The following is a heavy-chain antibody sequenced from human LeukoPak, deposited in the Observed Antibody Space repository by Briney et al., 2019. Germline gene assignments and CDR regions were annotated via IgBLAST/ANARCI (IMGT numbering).Heavy chain of an antibody. J-gene: IGHJ6*02. CDR3: ARETGATYGMDV. Sequence: SETLSLTCTVSGGSISSSSYYWGWIRQPPGKGLEWIGSIYYSGSTYYNPSLKSRVTISVDTSKNQFSLKLSSVTAADTAVYCCARETGATYGMDVWGQGTTVTVSS. V-gene: IGHV4-39*07. D-gene: IGHD1-26*01. CDR1: GGSISSSSYY. CDR2: IYYSGST.